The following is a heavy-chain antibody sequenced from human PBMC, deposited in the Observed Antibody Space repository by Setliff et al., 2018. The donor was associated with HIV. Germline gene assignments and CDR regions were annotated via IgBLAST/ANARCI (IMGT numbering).Heavy chain of an antibody. V-gene: IGHV5-51*01. Sequence: GESLKISCQGSGYTFANYWIGWVRQMPGKGLEWMGIIYPGDSDSRDSPSFQGQVTISADKSITTAYLQWSSLKASDTAMYYCARISSSGYYYYYYSLDVWGQGTTVTVSS. CDR2: IYPGDSDS. CDR1: GYTFANYW. J-gene: IGHJ6*02. CDR3: ARISSSGYYYYYYSLDV. D-gene: IGHD3-22*01.